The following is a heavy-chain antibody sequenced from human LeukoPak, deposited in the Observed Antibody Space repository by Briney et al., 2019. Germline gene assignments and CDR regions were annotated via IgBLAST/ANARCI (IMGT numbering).Heavy chain of an antibody. CDR1: GFTFSGYS. V-gene: IGHV3-48*04. CDR3: ATDGAGDENYGYDS. J-gene: IGHJ4*02. Sequence: PGGSLRISCAASGFTFSGYSMNWVRQPPGKGLEWVSYINEDSSTIYYADSVKGRFAISRDNAKKSLYLEMNSLGAEDTAAYYCATDGAGDENYGYDSWGQGTLVTVSS. D-gene: IGHD5-24*01. CDR2: INEDSSTI.